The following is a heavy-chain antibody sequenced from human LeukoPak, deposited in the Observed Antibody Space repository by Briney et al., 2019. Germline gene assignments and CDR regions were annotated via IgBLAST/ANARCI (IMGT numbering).Heavy chain of an antibody. CDR3: ARGNYDLGY. V-gene: IGHV3-30-3*01. J-gene: IGHJ4*02. CDR1: GFTFSSYA. D-gene: IGHD3-22*01. Sequence: GGSLRLSCAASGFTFSSYAMHWVRQAPGKGLEWVAVISYDGSNKYYADPVKGRFTISRDNSKNTLYLQMNSLRAEDTAVYYCARGNYDLGYWGQGTLVTVSS. CDR2: ISYDGSNK.